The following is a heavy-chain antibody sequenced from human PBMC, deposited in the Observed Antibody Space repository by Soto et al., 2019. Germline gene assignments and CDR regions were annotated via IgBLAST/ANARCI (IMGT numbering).Heavy chain of an antibody. CDR1: GFTFSSYA. V-gene: IGHV3-30-3*01. Sequence: GGSLRLSCAASGFTFSSYAMHWVRQAPGKGLEWVAVISYDGSNKYYADSVKGRFTISRDNSKNTLYLQMNSLRAEDTAVYYCARDRGYYGSGPHNRRTYYGMDVWGQGTTVTVSS. D-gene: IGHD3-10*01. CDR3: ARDRGYYGSGPHNRRTYYGMDV. CDR2: ISYDGSNK. J-gene: IGHJ6*02.